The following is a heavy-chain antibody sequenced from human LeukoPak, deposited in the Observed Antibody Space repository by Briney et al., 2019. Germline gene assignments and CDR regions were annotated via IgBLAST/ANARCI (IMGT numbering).Heavy chain of an antibody. Sequence: SGTLSLTCAVSGGSISSTNWWSWVRQPPGKGLEWIGEIYHSGSTYYNPSLKSRVTISVDTSKNQFSLKLSSVTAADTAVYYCARVYCGGDCYGYYFDYWGQGTLVTVSS. J-gene: IGHJ4*02. D-gene: IGHD2-21*02. CDR3: ARVYCGGDCYGYYFDY. CDR1: GGSISSTNW. CDR2: IYHSGST. V-gene: IGHV4-4*02.